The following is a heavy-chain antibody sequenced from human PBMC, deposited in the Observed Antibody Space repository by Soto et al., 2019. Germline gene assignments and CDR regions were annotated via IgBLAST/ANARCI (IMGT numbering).Heavy chain of an antibody. J-gene: IGHJ2*01. V-gene: IGHV4-59*01. CDR2: IYYSGST. D-gene: IGHD6-19*01. CDR3: ARGSNQYFLGVAGKDFDL. Sequence: QVQLQESGPGLVKPSETLSLTCTVSGGSISSYYWSWIRQPPGKGLEWIGYIYYSGSTNYNPSLKSRVTISVDTSKNQFSLKLSSVTAADTAVYYCARGSNQYFLGVAGKDFDLWGRGTLVTVSS. CDR1: GGSISSYY.